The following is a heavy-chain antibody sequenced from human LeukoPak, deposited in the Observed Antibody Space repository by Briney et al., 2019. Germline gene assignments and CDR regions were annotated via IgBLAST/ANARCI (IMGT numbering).Heavy chain of an antibody. CDR2: IYYSGST. CDR1: GGSISSYY. Sequence: PSETLSLTCTVSGGSISSYYWSWIRQPPGKGLEWIGYIYYSGSTNYNPSLKSRVTISVDTSKNQFSLKLSSVTAADTAVYYCAKDATIFGVVIPNYFDYWGQGTLVTVSS. J-gene: IGHJ4*02. D-gene: IGHD3-3*01. V-gene: IGHV4-59*01. CDR3: AKDATIFGVVIPNYFDY.